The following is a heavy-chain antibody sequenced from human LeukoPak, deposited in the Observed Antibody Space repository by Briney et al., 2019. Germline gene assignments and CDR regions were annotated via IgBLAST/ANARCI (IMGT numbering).Heavy chain of an antibody. CDR2: INHSGST. J-gene: IGHJ6*02. Sequence: PSETLSLTCAVYGGSFSVYYWSWIRQPPGKGLEWIGEINHSGSTSYNPSLKSRVTISVDTSKNQLSLKLSSVTAADTAVYYCARGLYGSGSYYQSLRRKYYYGMDVWGQGTTVTVSS. V-gene: IGHV4-34*01. D-gene: IGHD3-10*01. CDR3: ARGLYGSGSYYQSLRRKYYYGMDV. CDR1: GGSFSVYY.